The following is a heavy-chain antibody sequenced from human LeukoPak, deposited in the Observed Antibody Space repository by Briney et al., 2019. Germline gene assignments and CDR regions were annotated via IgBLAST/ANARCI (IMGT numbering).Heavy chain of an antibody. D-gene: IGHD6-13*01. CDR1: GGSISSSNW. Sequence: SGTLSLTCAVSGGSISSSNWWSWIRQPPGKGLEWIGYIYYSGSTNYNPSLKSRVTISVDTSKNQFSLKLSSVTAADTAVYYCATSSSWFLYLDYWGQGTLVTVSS. J-gene: IGHJ4*02. CDR3: ATSSSWFLYLDY. V-gene: IGHV4-4*02. CDR2: IYYSGST.